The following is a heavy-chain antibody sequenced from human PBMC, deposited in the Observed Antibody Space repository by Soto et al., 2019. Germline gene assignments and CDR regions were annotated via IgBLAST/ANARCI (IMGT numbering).Heavy chain of an antibody. CDR3: ARGEPVRRGWEYNWFDR. CDR2: INPNSGDT. Sequence: QVQLVQSGAEVKKPGASVKVSCKASGYTFTDYSMHWVRQAPGQGLEWMGWINPNSGDTKYAQKLQGSVTMTRDPSISTAYMELSRLRSDDTAVYYCARGEPVRRGWEYNWFDRWGQGTLVTVSS. CDR1: GYTFTDYS. J-gene: IGHJ5*02. D-gene: IGHD1-26*01. V-gene: IGHV1-2*02.